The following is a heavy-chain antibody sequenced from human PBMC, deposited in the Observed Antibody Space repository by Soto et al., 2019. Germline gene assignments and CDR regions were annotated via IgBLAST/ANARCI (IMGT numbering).Heavy chain of an antibody. V-gene: IGHV3-30*04. CDR1: GITFRGYA. D-gene: IGHD3-10*01. J-gene: IGHJ5*02. Sequence: GGSLRLSCEASGITFRGYAMHWVRQAPGQGLEWVAVISYDGMTKKYADSAKGRLTISRDDSKNTLYLQMNSLRVDDTAVYFCAKAPRREGSFDPWGQGTLVTVSS. CDR3: AKAPRREGSFDP. CDR2: ISYDGMTK.